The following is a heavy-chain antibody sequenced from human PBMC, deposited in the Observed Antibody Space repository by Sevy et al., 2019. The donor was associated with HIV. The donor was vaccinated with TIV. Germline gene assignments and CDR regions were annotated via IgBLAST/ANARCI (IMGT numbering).Heavy chain of an antibody. CDR3: ATNTPRHVYSGSSRMSYYYYFGLDV. V-gene: IGHV1-24*01. Sequence: ASVKVSCKVSGYTLTELSIHWVRQAPGKGLEWMGGFDPEDGETTYAQKFQGRVTMTEDTSTDTAYMALGSLRSEDTVVYYCATNTPRHVYSGSSRMSYYYYFGLDVWGQGTTVTVSS. CDR1: GYTLTELS. D-gene: IGHD1-26*01. J-gene: IGHJ6*02. CDR2: FDPEDGET.